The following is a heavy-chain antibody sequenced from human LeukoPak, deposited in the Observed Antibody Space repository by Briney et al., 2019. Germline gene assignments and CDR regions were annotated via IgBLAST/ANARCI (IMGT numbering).Heavy chain of an antibody. J-gene: IGHJ5*02. CDR1: GGSISSYY. D-gene: IGHD5-12*01. CDR3: ARVGYSDYVRAIDNWFDP. V-gene: IGHV4-59*01. CDR2: IYYSGST. Sequence: SETLSLTCTVSGGSISSYYWSWIRQPPGKGLEWIGYIYYSGSTNYNPSLKSRVTISVDTSKNQFSLKLSSVTAADTAVYYCARVGYSDYVRAIDNWFDPWGQGTLVTVSS.